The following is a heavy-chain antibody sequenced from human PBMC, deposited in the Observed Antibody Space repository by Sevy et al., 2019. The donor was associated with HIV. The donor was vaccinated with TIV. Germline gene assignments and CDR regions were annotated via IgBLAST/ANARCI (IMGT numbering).Heavy chain of an antibody. V-gene: IGHV1-69*10. CDR3: ARERGYSSCWYLIEDRDTDFYYYYMDV. CDR1: GGTFSSYA. J-gene: IGHJ6*03. D-gene: IGHD6-19*01. CDR2: IIPILGIA. Sequence: ASVKVSCKASGGTFSSYAISWVRQAPGQGLEWMGGIIPILGIANYAQKFQGRVTITADKSTSTAYMELSSLRSEDTAVDYWARERGYSSCWYLIEDRDTDFYYYYMDVWGKGTTVTVSS.